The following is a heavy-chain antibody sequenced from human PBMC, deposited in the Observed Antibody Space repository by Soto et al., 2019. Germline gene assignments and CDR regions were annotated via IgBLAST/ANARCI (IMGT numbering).Heavy chain of an antibody. V-gene: IGHV4-59*01. CDR3: ATRPPPGGWLGVFDF. J-gene: IGHJ4*02. Sequence: SETLSLTCTVSRGSISNYYWSWIRQPPGKGPEWIGYVYHNGATNYNPSPESRVTISLDTSKNQFSLNLKSVTAADTAVYYCATRPPPGGWLGVFDFWSQGTLVTVS. D-gene: IGHD5-12*01. CDR1: RGSISNYY. CDR2: VYHNGAT.